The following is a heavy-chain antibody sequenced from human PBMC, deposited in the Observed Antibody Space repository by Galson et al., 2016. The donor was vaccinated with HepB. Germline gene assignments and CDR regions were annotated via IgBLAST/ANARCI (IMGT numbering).Heavy chain of an antibody. Sequence: SLRLSCAASGFTFSTYGMHWVRQAPGKGLEWVALISYDGKSESYADSVKGRFTISRDNSKNTLYLQMSSLRAEDTAIYYWAKSSSGWLGDPNDSFDIWGQGTMVTASS. CDR1: GFTFSTYG. CDR2: ISYDGKSE. CDR3: AKSSSGWLGDPNDSFDI. D-gene: IGHD6-19*01. J-gene: IGHJ3*02. V-gene: IGHV3-30*18.